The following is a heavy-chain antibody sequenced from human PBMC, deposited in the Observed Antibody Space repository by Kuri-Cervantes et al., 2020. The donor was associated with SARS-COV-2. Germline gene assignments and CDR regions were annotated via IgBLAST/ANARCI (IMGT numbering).Heavy chain of an antibody. V-gene: IGHV1-69*01. CDR3: ASVPGLSDSRGYYYFY. Sequence: KVSCKASIGTFSSYAISWVRQAPGQGLEWMGGIIPIFAKANYAQKFQGRVTITADQSTSTAYMELSSLRSEDTAVYYCASVPGLSDSRGYYYFYWGQGTLVTVSS. D-gene: IGHD3-22*01. J-gene: IGHJ4*02. CDR2: IIPIFAKA. CDR1: IGTFSSYA.